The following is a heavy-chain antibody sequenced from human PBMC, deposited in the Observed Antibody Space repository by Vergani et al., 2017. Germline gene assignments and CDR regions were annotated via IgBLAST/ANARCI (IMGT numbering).Heavy chain of an antibody. Sequence: QVKLQESGPGLVKPSETLSLTCTVSGASVNSYYWSWIRQPPGKGLEWMGYVSFRRHTLYDPSVKGRMTISLNTSSNQFSLYLTSVTAADTAVYYCARSRIYDGAGSPDYWGQGTLVTVSS. V-gene: IGHV4-59*02. J-gene: IGHJ4*02. D-gene: IGHD3-10*01. CDR2: VSFRRHT. CDR3: ARSRIYDGAGSPDY. CDR1: GASVNSYY.